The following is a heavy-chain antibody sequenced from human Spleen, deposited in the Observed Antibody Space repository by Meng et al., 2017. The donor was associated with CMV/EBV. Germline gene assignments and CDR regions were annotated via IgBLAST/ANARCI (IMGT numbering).Heavy chain of an antibody. Sequence: ASVKVSCKASGYTFTSYGISWVRQAPGQGLEWMGWISAYNGNTNYAQKLQGRFTMTTDSSTTTAYMELRSLRSDDTAVYYCARVSSRSCTSSSCYTGAYSGFAHWGQGTLVTVSS. V-gene: IGHV1-18*01. D-gene: IGHD2-2*02. J-gene: IGHJ5*02. CDR3: ARVSSRSCTSSSCYTGAYSGFAH. CDR2: ISAYNGNT. CDR1: GYTFTSYG.